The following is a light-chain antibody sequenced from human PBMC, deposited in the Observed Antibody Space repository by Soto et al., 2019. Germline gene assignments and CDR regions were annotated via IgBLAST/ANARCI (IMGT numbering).Light chain of an antibody. CDR3: QHRSNWPVT. V-gene: IGKV3-11*01. CDR1: QSVSSF. J-gene: IGKJ4*01. Sequence: EIVLTQSPATLSLSPGERATLSCRASQSVSSFLAWYQQKPGQAPRLLIYDASNRATGIPARFSGSGSGTDFTLTMSRLEREDFAVYYCQHRSNWPVTFGGGTKVEIK. CDR2: DAS.